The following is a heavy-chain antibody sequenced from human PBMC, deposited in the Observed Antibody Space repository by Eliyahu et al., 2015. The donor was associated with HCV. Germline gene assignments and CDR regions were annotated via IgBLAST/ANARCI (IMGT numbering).Heavy chain of an antibody. CDR3: ARGYTGGFDY. J-gene: IGHJ4*02. CDR2: IYHSGTN. CDR1: GGSIGSYY. D-gene: IGHD2-8*02. V-gene: IGHV4-59*01. Sequence: HVQLQESGPRLVKPSETLSLTCTVSGGSIGSYYWNWIRQTPGKGLEWIAYIYHSGTNNFNPSLKSRVSISVDESKNQISLKLRSVTAADTALYYCARGYTGGFDYWGQGIPVTVSS.